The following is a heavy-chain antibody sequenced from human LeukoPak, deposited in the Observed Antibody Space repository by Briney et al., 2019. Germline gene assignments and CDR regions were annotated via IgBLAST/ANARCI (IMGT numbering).Heavy chain of an antibody. D-gene: IGHD3-22*01. CDR3: VKETPITMLVVAPEY. J-gene: IGHJ4*02. CDR2: ITGTGGRT. Sequence: GGSLRLSCAASGFTFRNYAMSWVRQAPGKGLEWVSAITGTGGRTYEADSVKGRFVISRDNPKNMMYLQMNSLRVEDTAIYYCVKETPITMLVVAPEYWGQGTQVIVSS. V-gene: IGHV3-23*01. CDR1: GFTFRNYA.